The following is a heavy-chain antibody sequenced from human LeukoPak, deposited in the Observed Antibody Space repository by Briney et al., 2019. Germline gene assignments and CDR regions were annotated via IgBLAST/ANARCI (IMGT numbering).Heavy chain of an antibody. CDR3: ARDQNPYSGYDLSAFDI. V-gene: IGHV1-69*13. CDR1: GGTFSSYA. CDR2: IIPIFGTA. J-gene: IGHJ3*02. Sequence: SVEVSCKASGGTFSSYAISWVRQAPGQGLEWMGGIIPIFGTANYAQKFQGRVTITADESTSTAYMELSSLRSEDTAVYYCARDQNPYSGYDLSAFDIWGQGTMVTVSS. D-gene: IGHD5-12*01.